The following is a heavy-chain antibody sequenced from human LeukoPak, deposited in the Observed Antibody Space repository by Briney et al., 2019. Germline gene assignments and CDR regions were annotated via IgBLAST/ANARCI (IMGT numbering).Heavy chain of an antibody. CDR1: GYSFTSYW. Sequence: GESLKISCKGSGYSFTSYWIGWVRQMPGKGLEWMGIIYPGDSDTRYSPSFQGQVTISADKSISTAYLQWSSLKASDTAMYYCARNRLSLYSSGWYGIDYWGQGTLVTVSS. V-gene: IGHV5-51*01. CDR3: ARNRLSLYSSGWYGIDY. CDR2: IYPGDSDT. D-gene: IGHD6-19*01. J-gene: IGHJ4*02.